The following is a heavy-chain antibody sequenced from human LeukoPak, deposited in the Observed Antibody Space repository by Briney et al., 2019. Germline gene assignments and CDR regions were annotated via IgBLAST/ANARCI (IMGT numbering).Heavy chain of an antibody. D-gene: IGHD3-3*01. CDR1: GFTFSSYA. V-gene: IGHV3-7*01. CDR3: ARRHYDFWSGYLDDAFDI. Sequence: GGSLRLSCAASGFTFSSYAMSWDRQAPGKGLGWVANIKQDGSGNYYVDSVKSRFTISRDNAKNSPYLQMNSLTAEDTAVYYCARRHYDFWSGYLDDAFDISGQRTMVTVSS. CDR2: IKQDGSGN. J-gene: IGHJ3*02.